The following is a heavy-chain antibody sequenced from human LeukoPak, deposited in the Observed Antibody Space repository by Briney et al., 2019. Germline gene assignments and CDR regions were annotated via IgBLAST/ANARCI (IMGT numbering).Heavy chain of an antibody. D-gene: IGHD5-12*01. V-gene: IGHV4-34*01. J-gene: IGHJ5*02. CDR1: GGSFSGYY. CDR2: INHSGST. Sequence: TETLSLTCAVYGGSFSGYYWIWIRQPPGKGLEWIGEINHSGSTNYNPSLKSRVTISVDTSKNQFSLKLSSVTAADTAVYYCARGHGYSGYEINWFDPWGQGTLVTVSS. CDR3: ARGHGYSGYEINWFDP.